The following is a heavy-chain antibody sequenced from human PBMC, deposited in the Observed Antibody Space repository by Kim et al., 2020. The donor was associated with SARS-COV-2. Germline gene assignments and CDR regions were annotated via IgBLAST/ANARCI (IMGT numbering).Heavy chain of an antibody. V-gene: IGHV3-48*03. Sequence: GGSLRLSCAASGFTFSTYEMNWVRQAPGKGLEWISYISTSGSTIYYADSVKGRFTISRDNAKSSLSLQMNSLRADDTAVYYCARSLYCSSTSCFYGMDVWGQGTTVTVSS. CDR1: GFTFSTYE. CDR3: ARSLYCSSTSCFYGMDV. D-gene: IGHD2-2*01. J-gene: IGHJ6*02. CDR2: ISTSGSTI.